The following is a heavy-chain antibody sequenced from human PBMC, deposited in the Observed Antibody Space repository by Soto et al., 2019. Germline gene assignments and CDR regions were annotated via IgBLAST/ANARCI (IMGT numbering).Heavy chain of an antibody. D-gene: IGHD3-22*01. V-gene: IGHV3-64D*06. J-gene: IGHJ4*02. CDR1: GFTFSIYA. Sequence: GGSLRLSRSASGFTFSIYAMHWVRQAPGKGLEYVSSISTNGGSTHYADSVKGRFTISRDNSKNTQYLQMSSLRADDTAVYYCVKGEYYYDSSGYYPFDYWGQGTLVTVSS. CDR2: ISTNGGST. CDR3: VKGEYYYDSSGYYPFDY.